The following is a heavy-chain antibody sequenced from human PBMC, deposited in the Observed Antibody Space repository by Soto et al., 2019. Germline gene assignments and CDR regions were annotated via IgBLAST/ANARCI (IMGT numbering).Heavy chain of an antibody. V-gene: IGHV1-69*13. D-gene: IGHD2-2*01. CDR3: ARGTDCSSTSCSTPYYYYYGMDV. CDR1: GGTFSSYA. CDR2: IIPIFGTA. Sequence: SVKVSCKASGGTFSSYAISWVRQAPGQGLEWMGGIIPIFGTANYAQKFQGRVTITADESTSTAYMELSSLRSEDTAVYYCARGTDCSSTSCSTPYYYYYGMDVWGQGTTVTVSS. J-gene: IGHJ6*02.